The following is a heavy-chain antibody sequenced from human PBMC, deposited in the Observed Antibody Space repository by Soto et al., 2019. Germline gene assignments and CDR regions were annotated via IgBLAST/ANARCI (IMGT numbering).Heavy chain of an antibody. V-gene: IGHV1-18*04. D-gene: IGHD5-12*01. CDR3: ARDKGSRCYDLSGYYYYGMDV. CDR1: AYTFTRYE. CDR2: ISAYNGNT. J-gene: IGHJ6*02. Sequence: ASVKVSCKASAYTFTRYEISWVRQAPGQGLEWMGWISAYNGNTNYAQKLQGRVTMTTDTSTSTAYMELRSLRSDDTAVYYWARDKGSRCYDLSGYYYYGMDVWGQGTTVTVSS.